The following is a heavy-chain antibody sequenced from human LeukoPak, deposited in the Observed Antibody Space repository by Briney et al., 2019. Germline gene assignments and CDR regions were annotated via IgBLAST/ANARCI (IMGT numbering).Heavy chain of an antibody. CDR3: ARYLLPTPQARRAYYYYGMDV. J-gene: IGHJ6*02. Sequence: GESLKISCKGSGYSFTSYWIGWVRQMPGKGLEWMGIIYPGDSDTRYSPSFQGQVTISADKSISTAYLQWSSLKASDTAMYYCARYLLPTPQARRAYYYYGMDVWGQGTTVTVSS. V-gene: IGHV5-51*01. CDR1: GYSFTSYW. CDR2: IYPGDSDT.